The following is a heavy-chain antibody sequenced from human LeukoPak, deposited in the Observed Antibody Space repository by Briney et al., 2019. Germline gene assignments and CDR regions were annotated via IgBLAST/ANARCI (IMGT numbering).Heavy chain of an antibody. CDR2: IYPGDSDT. V-gene: IGHV5-51*01. CDR1: GYSFTSYW. D-gene: IGHD3-10*01. Sequence: GSALKISCKGSGYSFTSYWIGWVRQLPGKGLERMGIIYPGDSDTRYGPSFQGQVTSSAAKSISTASLQWSSLKASDTAMCYFVMVRGVLTIDYWGQGTLVTVS. J-gene: IGHJ4*02. CDR3: VMVRGVLTIDY.